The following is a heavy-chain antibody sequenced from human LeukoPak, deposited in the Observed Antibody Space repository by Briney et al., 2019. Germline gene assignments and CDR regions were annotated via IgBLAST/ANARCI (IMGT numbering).Heavy chain of an antibody. CDR2: ISAYNGNT. J-gene: IGHJ5*02. V-gene: IGHV1-18*01. Sequence: ASVKVSCKASGYTFTSYGIGWVRQAPGQGLEWMGWISAYNGNTNYAQKLQGRVTMTTDTSTSTAYMELRSLRSDDTAVYYCARVRNCYGSGNNWFDPWGQGTLVTVSS. CDR3: ARVRNCYGSGNNWFDP. CDR1: GYTFTSYG. D-gene: IGHD3-10*01.